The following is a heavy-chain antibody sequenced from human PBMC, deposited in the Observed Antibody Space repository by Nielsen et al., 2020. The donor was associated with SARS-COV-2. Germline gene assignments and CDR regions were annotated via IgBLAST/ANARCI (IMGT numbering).Heavy chain of an antibody. CDR2: INPNSGGT. V-gene: IGHV1-2*04. CDR3: AREGVLSSSFFDY. Sequence: SVKVSCKASGYTFTGYYMHWVRQAPGQGLEWMGWINPNSGGTNYAQKFQGWVTMTRDTSISTAYMELSRLRSDDTAVYYCAREGVLSSSFFDYWGQGTLVTVSS. CDR1: GYTFTGYY. J-gene: IGHJ4*02. D-gene: IGHD6-6*01.